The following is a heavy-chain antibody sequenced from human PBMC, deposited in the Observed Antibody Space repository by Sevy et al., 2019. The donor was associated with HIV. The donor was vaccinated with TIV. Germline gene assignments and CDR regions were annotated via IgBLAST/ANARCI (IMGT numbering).Heavy chain of an antibody. V-gene: IGHV1-69*10. J-gene: IGHJ4*02. CDR3: ASVRPCGGDCYFFDS. CDR2: IIPRVAIS. CDR1: GGSLSNYG. Sequence: ASVKVSCMASGGSLSNYGMNWVRQAPGQGLEWMGGIIPRVAISNYAQKFQGRATITADESTSAMYLEVSSLRSEDTAVYFCASVRPCGGDCYFFDSWGQGTLVTVSS. D-gene: IGHD2-21*02.